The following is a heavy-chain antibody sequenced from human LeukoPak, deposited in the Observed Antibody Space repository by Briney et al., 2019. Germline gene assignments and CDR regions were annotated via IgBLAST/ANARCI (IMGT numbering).Heavy chain of an antibody. V-gene: IGHV3-30*18. D-gene: IGHD1-1*01. CDR2: ISSDGNNK. J-gene: IGHJ4*02. CDR3: AKDGRNYFHY. Sequence: GGSLTLTCAASKFSFSSYEMHWVRQTPGKGLEWVALISSDGNNKYYADSVKGRFTISRDNSKNTLFPQMNRLNTEDTAVYYCAKDGRNYFHYWGQGTLVTVS. CDR1: KFSFSSYE.